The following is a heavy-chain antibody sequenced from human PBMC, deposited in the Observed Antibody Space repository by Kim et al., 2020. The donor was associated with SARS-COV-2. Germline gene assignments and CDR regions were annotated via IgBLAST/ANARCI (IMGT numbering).Heavy chain of an antibody. CDR1: GFTFSSYG. Sequence: GGSLRLSCAASGFTFSSYGMHWVRQAPGKGLEWVAVIWYDGSNKYYADSVKGRFTISRDNSKNTLYLQMNSLRAEDTAVYYCARDRGGDELPTNGVDYWGQGTLVTVSS. V-gene: IGHV3-33*01. CDR2: IWYDGSNK. J-gene: IGHJ4*02. D-gene: IGHD2-8*01. CDR3: ARDRGGDELPTNGVDY.